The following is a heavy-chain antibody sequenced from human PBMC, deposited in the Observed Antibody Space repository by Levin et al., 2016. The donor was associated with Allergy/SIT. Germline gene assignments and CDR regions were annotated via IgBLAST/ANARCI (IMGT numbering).Heavy chain of an antibody. CDR2: IYPGDSDT. CDR1: GYSFTTYW. Sequence: GESLKISCKGSGYSFTTYWIAWVRQMPGKGLEWMGIIYPGDSDTIYSPSFRGQVTISADKSVSTAYLQWSSLKASDTAIYYCARGLGSPDPSFDYWGQGTLVTVSS. CDR3: ARGLGSPDPSFDY. J-gene: IGHJ4*02. D-gene: IGHD3-10*01. V-gene: IGHV5-51*01.